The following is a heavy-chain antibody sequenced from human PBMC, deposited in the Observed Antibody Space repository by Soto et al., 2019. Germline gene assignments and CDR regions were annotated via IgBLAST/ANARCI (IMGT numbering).Heavy chain of an antibody. V-gene: IGHV4-34*01. CDR3: AIIAVAGYY. J-gene: IGHJ4*02. CDR1: GGSFSGYY. Sequence: SETLSLTCAVYGGSFSGYYWSWIRQPPGKGLEWIGEINHSGSTNYNPSLKSRVTISVDTSKNQFSLKLSSVTAADTAVYYCAIIAVAGYYRGQGTLVTVSS. D-gene: IGHD6-19*01. CDR2: INHSGST.